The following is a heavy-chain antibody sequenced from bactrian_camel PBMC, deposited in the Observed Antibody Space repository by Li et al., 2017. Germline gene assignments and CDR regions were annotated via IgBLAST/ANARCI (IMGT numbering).Heavy chain of an antibody. CDR1: GYAYSSYC. D-gene: IGHD3*01. J-gene: IGHJ4*01. Sequence: VQLVESGGGSVQSGGSLRLSCAASGYAYSSYCMGWFRQAPGKEREGVAGLLRDGSSRYAESVKGRFTISRDNAKNTLYLQMNSLKSDDTALYYCATGFSSGGWGQGTQVTVS. CDR2: LLRDGSS. CDR3: ATGFSSGG. V-gene: IGHV3S67*01.